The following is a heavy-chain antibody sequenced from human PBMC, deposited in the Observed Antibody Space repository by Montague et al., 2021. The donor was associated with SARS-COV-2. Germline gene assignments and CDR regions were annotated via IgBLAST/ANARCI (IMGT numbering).Heavy chain of an antibody. V-gene: IGHV4-39*01. J-gene: IGHJ4*02. CDR3: ARHNPNYYYSGNSFDF. D-gene: IGHD3-10*01. Sequence: SETLSLTCIVSGDSIISSTYYRGWIRQPPGKGLEWIGSIFYSGNTYFNPSLKSRLTISVDTSKNQFSLNLSSVTAADTAVYYCARHNPNYYYSGNSFDFWGRGTLVTVSS. CDR2: IFYSGNT. CDR1: GDSIISSTYY.